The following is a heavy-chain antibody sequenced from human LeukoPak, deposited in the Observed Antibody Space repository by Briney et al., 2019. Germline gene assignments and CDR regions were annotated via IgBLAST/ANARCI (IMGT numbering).Heavy chain of an antibody. CDR1: GFTFSNYN. J-gene: IGHJ6*03. Sequence: PGGSLRLSCAASGFTFSNYNMNWVRQAPGKGLEWVSYISSSSSTIYYADSVKGRFTISRDNAKNSLYLQMNSLRAEDTAVYYCARAPYSNYIYFYYYMDVWGNGTTVTVSS. CDR3: ARAPYSNYIYFYYYMDV. V-gene: IGHV3-48*01. CDR2: ISSSSSTI. D-gene: IGHD4-11*01.